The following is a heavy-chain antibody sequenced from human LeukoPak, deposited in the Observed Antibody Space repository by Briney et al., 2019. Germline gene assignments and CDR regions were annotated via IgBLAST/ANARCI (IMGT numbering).Heavy chain of an antibody. CDR1: GCTFSSYA. J-gene: IGHJ4*02. CDR3: AFSGYSRYDQLDY. D-gene: IGHD5-12*01. Sequence: PGGALRLSCAASGCTFSSYAMSWVRQAPAKVLEWVSAISGSGGSTYYADSVKGRFTISRDNSKNTLYLQMNSLRAEDTAVYYCAFSGYSRYDQLDYWAQGPLVTVFS. V-gene: IGHV3-23*01. CDR2: ISGSGGST.